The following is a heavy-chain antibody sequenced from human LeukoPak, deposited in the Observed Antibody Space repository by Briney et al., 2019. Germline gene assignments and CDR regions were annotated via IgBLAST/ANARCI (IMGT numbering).Heavy chain of an antibody. CDR2: ISYDGSNK. J-gene: IGHJ4*02. V-gene: IGHV3-30-3*01. CDR3: ARVPPYCGGDCYSFDY. Sequence: PGRSLRLSCAASGFPFSSYTMHWVRQAPVKGLEWVAGISYDGSNKYYADSVKGRFTISRDNSKNTLYLQMSSLRVEDTAVYYCARVPPYCGGDCYSFDYWGQGTLVTVSS. CDR1: GFPFSSYT. D-gene: IGHD2-21*02.